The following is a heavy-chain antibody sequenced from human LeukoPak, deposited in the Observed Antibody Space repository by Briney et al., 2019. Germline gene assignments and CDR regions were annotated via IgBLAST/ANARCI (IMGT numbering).Heavy chain of an antibody. CDR1: GFTFSSYA. J-gene: IGHJ4*02. Sequence: GGSLRLSCAASGFTFSSYAMSWVRQAPGKGLEWVSAISGSGGSTYYADSVKGRFTISRDNSKNTLYLQMNSLRAEDTAVYYCAKSRSPAYCSSTSCYAYTSPFDYGGQGTLVTVSS. CDR2: ISGSGGST. D-gene: IGHD2-2*01. CDR3: AKSRSPAYCSSTSCYAYTSPFDY. V-gene: IGHV3-23*01.